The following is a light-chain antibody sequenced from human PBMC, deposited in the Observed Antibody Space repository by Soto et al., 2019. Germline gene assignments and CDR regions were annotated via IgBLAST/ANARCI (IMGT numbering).Light chain of an antibody. V-gene: IGKV1-39*01. CDR2: AAS. CDR1: QSISRY. J-gene: IGKJ4*01. CDR3: QQSNSDPT. Sequence: DIQMTQSPSSLSASVGDRVTITCRASQSISRYLNWYQQKPGKAPKLLIYAASTLKSGVPSRFSGSGSGTDFTLTINSLQLEDFAMYYCQQSNSDPTFGGGTRWIS.